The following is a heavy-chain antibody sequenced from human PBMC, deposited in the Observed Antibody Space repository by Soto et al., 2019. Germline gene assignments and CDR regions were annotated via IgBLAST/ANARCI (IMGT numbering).Heavy chain of an antibody. J-gene: IGHJ4*02. CDR1: GGTFSSYA. D-gene: IGHD3-16*01. CDR3: GGGGGRRGGGGRDY. V-gene: IGHV1-69*06. Sequence: QVQLVQSGAEVKKPGSSVEVSCKASGGTFSSYAISWVRQAPGQGLEWMGGIIPIFGTANYAQKFQGRVTNSAEKTQSKADRGPGHLGFGETGVFFLGGGGGRRGGGGRDYWGQGTLVTVSS. CDR2: IIPIFGTA.